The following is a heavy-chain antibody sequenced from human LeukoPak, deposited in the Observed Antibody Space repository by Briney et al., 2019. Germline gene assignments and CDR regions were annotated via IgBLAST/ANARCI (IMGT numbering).Heavy chain of an antibody. V-gene: IGHV4-34*01. CDR3: ARLHDYGDYDYYYFDY. J-gene: IGHJ4*02. CDR2: INHSGST. Sequence: SETLSLTCAVYGGSFSGYYWSWIRQPPGKGLEWIGEINHSGSTNYNPSLKSRVTISVDTSKNQFSLKLSSVTAADTAVYYCARLHDYGDYDYYYFDYWGQGTLVTVSS. D-gene: IGHD4-17*01. CDR1: GGSFSGYY.